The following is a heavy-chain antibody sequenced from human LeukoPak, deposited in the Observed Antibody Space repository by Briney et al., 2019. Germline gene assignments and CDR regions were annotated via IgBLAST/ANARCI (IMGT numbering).Heavy chain of an antibody. J-gene: IGHJ4*02. CDR3: ARDRGEVIGSYYFDY. CDR2: ISSSSSTI. Sequence: GGSLRLSCAASGFTFSSYSMNWVRQAPGKGLEWVSYISSSSSTIYYADSVKGRFTISRDNAKNSLYLQMNSLRAEDTAVYYCARDRGEVIGSYYFDYWGQGTLVTVSS. CDR1: GFTFSSYS. V-gene: IGHV3-48*01. D-gene: IGHD3-22*01.